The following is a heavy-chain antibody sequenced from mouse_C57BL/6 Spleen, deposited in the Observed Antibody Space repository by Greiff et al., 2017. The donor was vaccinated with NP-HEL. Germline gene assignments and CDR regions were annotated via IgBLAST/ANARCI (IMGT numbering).Heavy chain of an antibody. V-gene: IGHV1-18*01. CDR2: INPNNGGT. CDR3: ARWYYGSSLAY. J-gene: IGHJ3*01. CDR1: GYTFTDYN. D-gene: IGHD1-1*01. Sequence: EVQLQQSGPELVKPGASVKIPCKASGYTFTDYNMDWVKQSHGKSLEWIGDINPNNGGTIYNQKFKGKATLTVDKSSSTAYMELRSLTSEDTAVYYCARWYYGSSLAYWGQGTLVTVSA.